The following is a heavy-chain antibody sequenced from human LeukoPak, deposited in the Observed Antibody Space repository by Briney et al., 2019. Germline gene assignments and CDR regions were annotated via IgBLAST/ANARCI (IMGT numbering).Heavy chain of an antibody. V-gene: IGHV1-46*01. J-gene: IGHJ4*02. D-gene: IGHD3-22*01. CDR2: INPSGGST. CDR1: GYTFTSYY. Sequence: GASVKVSCKASGYTFTSYYMNWVRQAPGQGLEWMGIINPSGGSTTYAQKFQGRVTLTRDTSTSTVYTELSSLRSEDTAVYYCARAGGYYDSSQDWGQGTLVTVSS. CDR3: ARAGGYYDSSQD.